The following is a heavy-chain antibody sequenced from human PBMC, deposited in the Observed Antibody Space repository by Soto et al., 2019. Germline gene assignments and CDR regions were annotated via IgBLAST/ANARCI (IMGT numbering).Heavy chain of an antibody. J-gene: IGHJ6*03. V-gene: IGHV1-46*03. Sequence: QVQLVQSGAEVKKPGASVKVSCKASGYTFTSYYMHWVRQAPGQGLEWMGIINPSGGSTSYAQKFQGGVTMTRDTSTSTVYMELSSLRSEDTAVYYCARVAAAGNYYYYMDVWGKGTTVTVSS. D-gene: IGHD6-13*01. CDR2: INPSGGST. CDR3: ARVAAAGNYYYYMDV. CDR1: GYTFTSYY.